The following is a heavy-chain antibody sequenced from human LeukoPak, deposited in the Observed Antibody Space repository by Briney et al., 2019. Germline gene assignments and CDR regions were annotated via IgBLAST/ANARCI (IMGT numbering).Heavy chain of an antibody. V-gene: IGHV4-34*01. Sequence: PSETLSLTCAVYGGSFSSNYWSWIRQPPGKGLEWIGEVNHSGSTNYNPSLKSRVTISVDTSKNQFSLKLSSVTAADTAVYYCARGIRSRWWLRHINFDYWGQGTLVTVSS. J-gene: IGHJ4*02. CDR2: VNHSGST. CDR1: GGSFSSNY. D-gene: IGHD5-12*01. CDR3: ARGIRSRWWLRHINFDY.